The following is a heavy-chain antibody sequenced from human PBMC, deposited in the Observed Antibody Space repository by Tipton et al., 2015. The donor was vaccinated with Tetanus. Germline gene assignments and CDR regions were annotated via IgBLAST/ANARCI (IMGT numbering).Heavy chain of an antibody. D-gene: IGHD1-14*01. Sequence: LRLSCTVSGGSVRGGDYSWNWIRQPPGKGLEWIGYIYYSGSTNYNPSLKSRVTISVDTSKNQFSLKLSSVTAADTAVYYCARGTGDYWGQGTLVTVSS. CDR1: GGSVRGGDYS. CDR3: ARGTGDY. CDR2: IYYSGST. V-gene: IGHV4-61*08. J-gene: IGHJ4*02.